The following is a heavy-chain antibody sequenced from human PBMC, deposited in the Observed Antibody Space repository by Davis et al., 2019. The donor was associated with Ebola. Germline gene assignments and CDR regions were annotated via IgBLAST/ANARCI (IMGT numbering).Heavy chain of an antibody. Sequence: AAVTVPCKASRYTHNKYPMNGVRPAPGQGLEGMGWINTTTGNPTYPQGFTGRFVFSLDTSGRPAYLQISSLKAEDTAVYSCAGSCSGGSCYGYAMDLWGPGTTATVSS. CDR1: RYTHNKYP. J-gene: IGHJ6*02. CDR3: AGSCSGGSCYGYAMDL. D-gene: IGHD2-15*01. V-gene: IGHV7-4-1*02. CDR2: INTTTGNP.